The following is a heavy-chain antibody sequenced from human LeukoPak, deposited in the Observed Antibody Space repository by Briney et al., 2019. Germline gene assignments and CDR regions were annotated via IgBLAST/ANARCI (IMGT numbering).Heavy chain of an antibody. CDR2: IHGDGDNI. V-gene: IGHV3-74*01. J-gene: IGHJ5*02. CDR3: ARAQVGAPTDL. CDR1: GFPFSSYA. Sequence: GGSLRLSCAASGFPFSSYAMYWVRQAPGKGLVWVARIHGDGDNISYADSVRGRFTISRDNAKDILYLHMNSLRPEDKAVYYCARAQVGAPTDLWGQGTLVTVSS. D-gene: IGHD1-26*01.